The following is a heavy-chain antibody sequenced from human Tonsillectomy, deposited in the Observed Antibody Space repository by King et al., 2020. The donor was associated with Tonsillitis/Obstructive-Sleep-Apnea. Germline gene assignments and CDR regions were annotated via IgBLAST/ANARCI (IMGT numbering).Heavy chain of an antibody. J-gene: IGHJ6*03. Sequence: VQLVESGAEVKKPGSSVKVSCKASGGTFSSYAISWVRQAPGQGLEWMGGIIPIFGTANYAHKFQGKVTITADESTSTAYMGLSSLRSEDTAVYYCARDHYDFWSGTYYYYYMDVWGKGTTVTVSS. V-gene: IGHV1-69*01. CDR1: GGTFSSYA. CDR3: ARDHYDFWSGTYYYYYMDV. CDR2: IIPIFGTA. D-gene: IGHD3-3*01.